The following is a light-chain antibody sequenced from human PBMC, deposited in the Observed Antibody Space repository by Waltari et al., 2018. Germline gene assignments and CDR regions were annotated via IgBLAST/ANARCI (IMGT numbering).Light chain of an antibody. CDR2: DNR. CDR1: DIGRKS. V-gene: IGLV3-21*02. CDR3: QVRDSSSDYRV. J-gene: IGLJ3*02. Sequence: SYVLTQAPSVSVAPGQAARITCEGDDIGRKSLHWYQQKPGHAPLLVVYDNRVRPSGIPDRFSGSNSGNTATLTISGVEAGDEADYYCQVRDSSSDYRVFGGGTKLTVL.